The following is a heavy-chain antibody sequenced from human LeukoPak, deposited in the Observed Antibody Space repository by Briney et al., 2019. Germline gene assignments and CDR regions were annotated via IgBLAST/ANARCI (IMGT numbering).Heavy chain of an antibody. CDR3: ARGGSGSGWMYYFDY. Sequence: ASVKVSCKASGYTFTDYFIHWVRQAPGQGREWMGWINPRSGDSNSAQIFQGRITLTWDTSISTAYLELNRLISHETAVYYCARGGSGSGWMYYFDYWAQGTLATVSS. D-gene: IGHD6-19*01. CDR1: GYTFTDYF. V-gene: IGHV1-2*02. J-gene: IGHJ4*01. CDR2: INPRSGDS.